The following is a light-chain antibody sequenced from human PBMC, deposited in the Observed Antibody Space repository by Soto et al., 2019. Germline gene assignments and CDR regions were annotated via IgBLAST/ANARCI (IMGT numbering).Light chain of an antibody. CDR1: QSLLHITGETF. CDR2: EVS. V-gene: IGKV2D-29*02. CDR3: TQSTQLPPS. J-gene: IGKJ5*01. Sequence: VITQTPLSLSVAPGQPSSISCKSSQSLLHITGETFLFWYLQKPGQSPQLLIYEVSTRVSGVPDRFSGSGSGTDFTLEISRVETDDVGIYYCTQSTQLPPSFGQGTRLEIK.